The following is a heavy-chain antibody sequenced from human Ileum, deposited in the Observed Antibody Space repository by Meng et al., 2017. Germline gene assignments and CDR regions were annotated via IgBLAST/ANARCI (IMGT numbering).Heavy chain of an antibody. CDR2: ISHRGNI. Sequence: LKHWGAGLLKPSELLALTCVVSGVSFSVYYGSWIRQPPGKGLDWIGEISHRGNINYNPSLKSRVIILLDTSKSQFSLRLTSVTAADTAVYYCVREIYDSSGYYVDYWGQGTLVTVSS. CDR3: VREIYDSSGYYVDY. CDR1: GVSFSVYY. D-gene: IGHD3-22*01. V-gene: IGHV4-34*01. J-gene: IGHJ4*01.